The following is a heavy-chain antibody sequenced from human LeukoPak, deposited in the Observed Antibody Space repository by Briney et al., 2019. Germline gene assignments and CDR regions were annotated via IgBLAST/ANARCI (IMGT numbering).Heavy chain of an antibody. Sequence: GGSLRLSCAASGFTFSTYSMNWVRQAPGKGLEWVAVIWYDGSNKYYADSVKGRFTISRDNSKNTLYLQMNSLRAEDTAVYYCARDGPAYGSGRPFDYWGQGTLVTVSS. V-gene: IGHV3-33*08. J-gene: IGHJ4*02. CDR1: GFTFSTYS. CDR2: IWYDGSNK. D-gene: IGHD3-10*01. CDR3: ARDGPAYGSGRPFDY.